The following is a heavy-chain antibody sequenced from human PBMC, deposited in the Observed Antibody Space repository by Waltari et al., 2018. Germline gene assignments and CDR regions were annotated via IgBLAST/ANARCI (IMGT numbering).Heavy chain of an antibody. V-gene: IGHV3-21*01. J-gene: IGHJ5*02. Sequence: EVQLVESGGGLVKHGGSLRLSCAASGFTFSSYSMNWVRQAPGKGLECVSTISSSISYIYYADSVMGLCTISRDNAKNSLYLQMNSLRAEDTAVYYCATQWLVRGWFDPWGQGTLVTVSS. CDR2: ISSSISYI. D-gene: IGHD6-19*01. CDR1: GFTFSSYS. CDR3: ATQWLVRGWFDP.